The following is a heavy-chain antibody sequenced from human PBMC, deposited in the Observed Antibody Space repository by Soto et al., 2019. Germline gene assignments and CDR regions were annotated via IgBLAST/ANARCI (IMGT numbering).Heavy chain of an antibody. CDR1: GLNLNDAW. Sequence: GTLRLPGAAAGLNLNDAWMTWVRPAPAKGLEWVGRMKSKPGGGTVDYAAPVKGRFTISRDDSQNTVHLQMNSLKAEDTALYYWTKVYNVERQVMGVWGRGTTVSVSS. D-gene: IGHD1-1*01. CDR2: MKSKPGGGTV. CDR3: TKVYNVERQVMGV. V-gene: IGHV3-15*05. J-gene: IGHJ6*02.